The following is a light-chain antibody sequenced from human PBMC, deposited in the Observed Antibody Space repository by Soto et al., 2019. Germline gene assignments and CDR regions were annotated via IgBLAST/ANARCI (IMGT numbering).Light chain of an antibody. CDR3: QQRRNWPRT. CDR2: DTS. J-gene: IGKJ2*01. V-gene: IGKV3-11*01. CDR1: QSVNSY. Sequence: EIVLTQSPATLSLSPGERATLSCRASQSVNSYLAWYQQKPGQAPRLLIYDTSNRATGIPARFSGSGSGTDFTLTISSLESEDFAVYYCQQRRNWPRTFGQGTKLVIK.